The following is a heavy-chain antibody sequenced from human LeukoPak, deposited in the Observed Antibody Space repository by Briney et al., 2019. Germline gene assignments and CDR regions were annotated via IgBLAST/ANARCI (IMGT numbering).Heavy chain of an antibody. D-gene: IGHD3-22*01. CDR2: IRYDGSNK. Sequence: GGSLRLSCAASGFTFSSYGMHWVRQAPGKGLEWVAFIRYDGSNKYYADCVKGRFTISRDNSKNTLYLQMNSLRAEDTAVYYCAKDGNYYDSSGYGDYWGQGTLVTVSS. J-gene: IGHJ4*02. V-gene: IGHV3-30*02. CDR1: GFTFSSYG. CDR3: AKDGNYYDSSGYGDY.